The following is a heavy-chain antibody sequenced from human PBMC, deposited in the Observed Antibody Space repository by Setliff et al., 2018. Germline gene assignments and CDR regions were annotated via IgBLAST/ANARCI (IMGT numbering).Heavy chain of an antibody. CDR3: ARSVSTGPTPFYWYFDL. CDR1: GYTLTELS. J-gene: IGHJ2*01. V-gene: IGHV1-24*01. D-gene: IGHD1-1*01. Sequence: WASVKVSCKVSGYTLTELSRHWVRQAPGKGLEWMGGFDPEDGETIYAQKFQGRVTMTEDTSTDTAYMELSSLRSEDTAVYYCARSVSTGPTPFYWYFDLWGRGTLVTVSS. CDR2: FDPEDGET.